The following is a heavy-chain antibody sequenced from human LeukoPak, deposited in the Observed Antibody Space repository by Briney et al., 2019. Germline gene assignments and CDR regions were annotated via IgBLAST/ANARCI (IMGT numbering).Heavy chain of an antibody. J-gene: IGHJ4*02. CDR2: IYPGDSDT. D-gene: IGHD1-26*01. V-gene: IGHV5-51*01. CDR1: GYSFTSYW. Sequence: GESLKISCKGSGYSFTSYWIGWVRQMPGKGLEWMGIIYPGDSDTRYSPSFQGQVTISADKSISTAYLQWSSLKASDTAMYYCARHYRRGIVGATRYYFDYWGQGTLVTVSS. CDR3: ARHYRRGIVGATRYYFDY.